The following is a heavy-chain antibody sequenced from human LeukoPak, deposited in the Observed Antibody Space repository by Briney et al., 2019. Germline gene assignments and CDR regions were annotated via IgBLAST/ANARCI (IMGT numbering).Heavy chain of an antibody. CDR2: IQHDGTT. V-gene: IGHV3-15*06. CDR1: GFTFSTAW. D-gene: IGHD2/OR15-2a*01. Sequence: PGGSLRLSCEVSGFTFSTAWLSWVRQAPGKGLEWVGRIQHDGTTYHAAPVKDRFTISRDVSKDTLYLQMNNLKTEDTAIYYCTTVTHFYLGGLGTLVTVSS. J-gene: IGHJ4*02. CDR3: TTVTHFYL.